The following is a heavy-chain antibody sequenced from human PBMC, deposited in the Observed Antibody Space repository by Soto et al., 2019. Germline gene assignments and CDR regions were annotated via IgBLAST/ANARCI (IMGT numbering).Heavy chain of an antibody. D-gene: IGHD4-17*01. CDR2: ISAYNGNT. CDR3: ARLTDYGCNSGPNWFDP. V-gene: IGHV1-18*01. J-gene: IGHJ5*02. CDR1: GYTFTSYG. Sequence: GASVKVSCKASGYTFTSYGISWVRQAPGQGLEWMGWISAYNGNTNYAQKLQGRVTMTTDTSTSTAYMELRSLRSDDTAVYYCARLTDYGCNSGPNWFDPWGQGTLVTVSS.